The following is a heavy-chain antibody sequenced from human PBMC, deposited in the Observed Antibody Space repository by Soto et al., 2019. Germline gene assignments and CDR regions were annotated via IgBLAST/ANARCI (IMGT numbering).Heavy chain of an antibody. CDR1: GGSVSSGSYY. D-gene: IGHD6-13*01. V-gene: IGHV4-61*01. J-gene: IGHJ4*02. CDR2: IYYSGST. Sequence: QVQLQESGPGLVKPSETLSLTCTVSGGSVSSGSYYWRWIRQPPGKGLEWIGYIYYSGSTNYNPSLESRVTISVDTSKNQFALKLSSVTAADTAVYYCARDHQQGSWHPNFAYWGQGTLVTVSS. CDR3: ARDHQQGSWHPNFAY.